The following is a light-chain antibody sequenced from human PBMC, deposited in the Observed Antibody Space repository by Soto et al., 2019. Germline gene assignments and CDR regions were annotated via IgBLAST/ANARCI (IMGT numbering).Light chain of an antibody. CDR2: GAS. CDR3: QQYNSWPLT. J-gene: IGKJ4*01. Sequence: EIVMTQSPATLSASPGERATLSCRASQSVSSNLAWFQQKPGQAPRLLIYGASTRATGVPAGFSGSASGTEFTLTISSLQSEDSAVYYCQQYNSWPLTFGGGTKV. CDR1: QSVSSN. V-gene: IGKV3-15*01.